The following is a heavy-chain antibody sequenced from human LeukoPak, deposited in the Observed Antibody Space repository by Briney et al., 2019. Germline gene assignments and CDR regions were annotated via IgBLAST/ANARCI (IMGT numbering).Heavy chain of an antibody. CDR3: ARDLPAVRSNRGHWFDP. CDR1: GGTFSSYA. V-gene: IGHV1-69*05. CDR2: IIPVFGTA. D-gene: IGHD1-26*01. Sequence: ASVKDSCKASGGTFSSYAISWVRQAPGQGLEWMGRIIPVFGTANYAQKFQGRVTITTDESTSTAYMELSSLRSEDTAVYYCARDLPAVRSNRGHWFDPWGQGTLVTVSS. J-gene: IGHJ5*02.